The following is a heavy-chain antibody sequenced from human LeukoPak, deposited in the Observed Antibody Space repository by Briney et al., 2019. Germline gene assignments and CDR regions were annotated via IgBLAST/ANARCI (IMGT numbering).Heavy chain of an antibody. CDR2: INTGNGNT. J-gene: IGHJ4*02. D-gene: IGHD5-12*01. Sequence: GSVKVSCKASGYTFTNYALHWVRQAPGQRLEWMGWINTGNGNTKYSQKFQGRVTITRATSASTAYMELSSLRSEDTAVYYCARVGYSGYDSRPVFNYWGQGTLVTVSS. CDR3: ARVGYSGYDSRPVFNY. V-gene: IGHV1-3*04. CDR1: GYTFTNYA.